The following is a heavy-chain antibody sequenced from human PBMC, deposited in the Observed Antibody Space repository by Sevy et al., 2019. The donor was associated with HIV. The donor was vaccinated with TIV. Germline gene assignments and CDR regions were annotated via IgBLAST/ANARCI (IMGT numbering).Heavy chain of an antibody. V-gene: IGHV3-73*01. CDR3: TRPAGVVPAAMGYYGMDV. J-gene: IGHJ6*02. CDR2: IRSKANSYDP. CDR1: GFTFSGSA. Sequence: GGSLRLSCAASGFTFSGSAMHWVRQASGKGLEWVGRIRSKANSYDPAYAASVKGRFTISRDDSKNTAYLQMNSLKTEDTAVYYCTRPAGVVPAAMGYYGMDVWGQGTTVTVSS. D-gene: IGHD2-2*01.